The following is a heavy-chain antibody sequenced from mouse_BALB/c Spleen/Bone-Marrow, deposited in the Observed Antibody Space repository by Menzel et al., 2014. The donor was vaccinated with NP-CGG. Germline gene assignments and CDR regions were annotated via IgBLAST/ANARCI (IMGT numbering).Heavy chain of an antibody. Sequence: QVQLQQSGAELVKPGASVKMSCKASGYTFTSYNMHWVKQTPGQGLEWIGTIYPGNGDTSYNQKFKGKATLTADKSSSXACMQLSSLTSEDSAVYYCARSNWDGGNYFDYWGQGTTLTVSS. CDR3: ARSNWDGGNYFDY. D-gene: IGHD4-1*01. J-gene: IGHJ2*01. CDR2: IYPGNGDT. V-gene: IGHV1-12*01. CDR1: GYTFTSYN.